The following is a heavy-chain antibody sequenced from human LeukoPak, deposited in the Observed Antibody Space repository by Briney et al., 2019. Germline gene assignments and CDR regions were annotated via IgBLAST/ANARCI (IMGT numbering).Heavy chain of an antibody. Sequence: GASVKVSCKASGYTFTSYGISWVRQAPGQGLEWMGWISAYNGNTKYAQMVQDRVTMTTDTSTSTAYMDLRSLRSDDTAVYYCARDSPPNYSDSSGYYSDAFDIWGQGTMVTVSS. D-gene: IGHD3-22*01. J-gene: IGHJ3*02. V-gene: IGHV1-18*01. CDR3: ARDSPPNYSDSSGYYSDAFDI. CDR1: GYTFTSYG. CDR2: ISAYNGNT.